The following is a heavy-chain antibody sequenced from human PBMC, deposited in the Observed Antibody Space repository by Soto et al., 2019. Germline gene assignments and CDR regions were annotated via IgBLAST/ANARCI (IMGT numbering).Heavy chain of an antibody. CDR2: SRNKANSYTT. D-gene: IGHD1-1*01. V-gene: IGHV3-72*01. Sequence: EVQLVESGEGLVQPGGSLRLSCAVSGFTFSDHYMDWVRQAPGKGLEWVGRSRNKANSYTTEYAASVKGRFTISRDDSENSLYLQMDSLKTEDTAVYFCIRPMTGTTRGFDYWGQGTLVIVSS. J-gene: IGHJ4*02. CDR1: GFTFSDHY. CDR3: IRPMTGTTRGFDY.